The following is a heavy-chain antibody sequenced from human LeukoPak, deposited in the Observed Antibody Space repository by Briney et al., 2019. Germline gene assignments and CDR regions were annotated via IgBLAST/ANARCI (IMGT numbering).Heavy chain of an antibody. CDR3: AREGYSSGWFRL. CDR2: MLTAGTT. J-gene: IGHJ1*01. D-gene: IGHD6-19*01. V-gene: IGHV3-53*01. CDR1: EFIVSSYY. Sequence: GGSLRLSCAASEFIVSSYYMSWVRQAPGKGLEWVSVMLTAGTTYYADSVKGRFTTSKDDSKNMVYLQMNSLRAEDTAVYFCAREGYSSGWFRLWGQGTLVTVSS.